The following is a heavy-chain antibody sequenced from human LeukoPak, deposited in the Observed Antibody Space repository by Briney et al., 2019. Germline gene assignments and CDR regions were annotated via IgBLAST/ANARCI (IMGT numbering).Heavy chain of an antibody. CDR3: ARESDSGGFSNY. D-gene: IGHD3-22*01. Sequence: PSETLSLTCAVSGNSISSGYYWGWIRQPPGKGLEWIGTIYHSGSTSYNPSLKSRVTISVDTSENQFSLRLSSVTAADTAVYYCARESDSGGFSNYWSQGILVTVSS. V-gene: IGHV4-38-2*01. J-gene: IGHJ4*02. CDR1: GNSISSGYY. CDR2: IYHSGST.